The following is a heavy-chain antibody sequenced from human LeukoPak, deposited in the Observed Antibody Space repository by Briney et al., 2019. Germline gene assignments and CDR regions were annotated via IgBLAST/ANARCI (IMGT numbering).Heavy chain of an antibody. Sequence: PSETLSLTCTVSGGSISSYYWSWIRQPPGKGLEWIGYIYYSGSTNYNPSLKSRVTISVDTSKNQFSLKLSSVTAADTAVYYCARGVFELGGYVHAFDIWGQGTMVTVSS. CDR2: IYYSGST. V-gene: IGHV4-59*08. D-gene: IGHD5-12*01. CDR3: ARGVFELGGYVHAFDI. CDR1: GGSISSYY. J-gene: IGHJ3*02.